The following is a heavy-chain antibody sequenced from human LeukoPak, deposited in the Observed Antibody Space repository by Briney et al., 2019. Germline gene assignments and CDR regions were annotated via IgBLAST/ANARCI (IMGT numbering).Heavy chain of an antibody. CDR1: GYTFINYG. CDR3: AREESIGRYPFLHEY. Sequence: ASVKVSCKASGYTFINYGITWVRQAPGQGLEWMGWISPYNGNTKYLQKFQGRVTMTTDTSTSTASMEVRSLRSDDTAVYYCAREESIGRYPFLHEYWGQGTLVTVSS. V-gene: IGHV1-18*01. D-gene: IGHD1-26*01. CDR2: ISPYNGNT. J-gene: IGHJ4*02.